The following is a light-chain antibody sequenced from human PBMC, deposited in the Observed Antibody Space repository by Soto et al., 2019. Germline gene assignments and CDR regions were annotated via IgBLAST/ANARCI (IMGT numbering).Light chain of an antibody. CDR1: SSNIGNNY. CDR3: GTWDSSLINYV. CDR2: DNN. Sequence: QSALTQPPSVSAAPGQKVTISCSGSSSNIGNNYVSWYQQLPGTAPKLLIYDNNKRPSGIPDRFSGSKSGTSATLGITGLQTGDEADYYCGTWDSSLINYVFGTGTKVTV. J-gene: IGLJ1*01. V-gene: IGLV1-51*01.